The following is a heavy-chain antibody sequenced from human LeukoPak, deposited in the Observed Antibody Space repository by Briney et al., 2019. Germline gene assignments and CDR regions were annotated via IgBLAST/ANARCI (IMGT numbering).Heavy chain of an antibody. CDR2: IFPSGGEI. Sequence: GGSLRLSCAASEFTFSTFAMVWVRQPPGKGLEWVSSIFPSGGEIHYADSVRGRFTISRDNSKSTLSLQMNSLRAEDTAIYYCARVSDISVAAYFDYWGQGTLVTVSS. D-gene: IGHD6-19*01. J-gene: IGHJ4*02. CDR3: ARVSDISVAAYFDY. CDR1: EFTFSTFA. V-gene: IGHV3-23*01.